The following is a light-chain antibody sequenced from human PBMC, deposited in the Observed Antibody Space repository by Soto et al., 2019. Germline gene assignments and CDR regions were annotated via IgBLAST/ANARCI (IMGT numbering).Light chain of an antibody. Sequence: EIVLTQSPDTLSLSPGERATLACRASQRVNSNYLAWYQQQPGQAPRLLIYGAFSRATGVPDRFSGSGSGTDFTITISRLEPEDFALYSCQQYDTFGPGTKVDIK. CDR1: QRVNSNY. J-gene: IGKJ3*01. V-gene: IGKV3-20*01. CDR2: GAF. CDR3: QQYDT.